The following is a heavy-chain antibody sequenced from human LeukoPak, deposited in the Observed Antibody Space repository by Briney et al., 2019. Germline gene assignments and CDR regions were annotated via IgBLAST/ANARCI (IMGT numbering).Heavy chain of an antibody. V-gene: IGHV5-51*01. D-gene: IGHD4-17*01. CDR3: ARHGGGTTVTTDY. CDR1: GYSFTSYW. J-gene: IGHJ4*02. CDR2: IYPGDSDT. Sequence: GESLKISCKGFGYSFTSYWIGWVRQMPGKGLEWMGTIYPGDSDTRYSPSFQGQVTISADKSLSTAYLQWTSLKASDTAMYYCARHGGGTTVTTDYWGQGTLVTVSS.